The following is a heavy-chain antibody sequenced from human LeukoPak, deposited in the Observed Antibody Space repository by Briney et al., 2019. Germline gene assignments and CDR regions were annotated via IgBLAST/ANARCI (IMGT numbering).Heavy chain of an antibody. CDR1: GGSISSSSYY. CDR3: ARNTNCSGGSGFPYNYYYMDV. D-gene: IGHD2-15*01. CDR2: IYYSGST. J-gene: IGHJ6*03. V-gene: IGHV4-39*07. Sequence: SSETLSLTCTVSGGSISSSSYYWGWIRQPPGKGLEWIGSIYYSGSTYYNPSLKSRVTISVDRSENQFSLKLSSVTAADTAVYYGARNTNCSGGSGFPYNYYYMDVWGKGTTVTVSS.